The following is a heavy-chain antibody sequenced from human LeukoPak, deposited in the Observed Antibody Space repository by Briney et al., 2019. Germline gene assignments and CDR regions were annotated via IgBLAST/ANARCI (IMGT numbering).Heavy chain of an antibody. CDR1: GGTFSSYA. CDR2: IIPILGIA. V-gene: IGHV1-69*04. J-gene: IGHJ6*02. CDR3: AREETIASAGGGDDYYYGMDV. Sequence: SVNVSCKASGGTFSSYAITWVRQPPGHGLEWMGRIIPILGIANHPQKFQGRVTITADKSTSTAYIELSSLPSEDTAVYYCAREETIASAGGGDDYYYGMDVWGQGTTVTVSS. D-gene: IGHD6-13*01.